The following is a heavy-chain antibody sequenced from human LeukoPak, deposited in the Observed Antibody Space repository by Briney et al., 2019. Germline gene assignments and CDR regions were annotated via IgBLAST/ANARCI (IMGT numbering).Heavy chain of an antibody. CDR1: GGSISSYY. J-gene: IGHJ4*02. Sequence: SETLSLTCTVSGGSISSYYWSWIRQPPGKGLEWIGYIYYSGSTNYNPSLKSRVTISVDTSKNQFSLKLSSVTAADTAVYYCARDYDSSGNLGYWGQGTLVTVSS. CDR2: IYYSGST. V-gene: IGHV4-59*01. D-gene: IGHD3-22*01. CDR3: ARDYDSSGNLGY.